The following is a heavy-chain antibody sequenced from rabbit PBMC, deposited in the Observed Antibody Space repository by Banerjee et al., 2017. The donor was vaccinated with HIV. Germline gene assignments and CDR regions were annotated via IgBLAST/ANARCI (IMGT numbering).Heavy chain of an antibody. J-gene: IGHJ6*01. V-gene: IGHV1S40*01. CDR2: IYTGSSDST. CDR3: ARDLTGYAGYGYAFL. D-gene: IGHD6-1*01. CDR1: GFSFSSSYY. Sequence: QSLEESGGDLVKPGASLTLTCTASGFSFSSSYYMCWVRQAPGKGLEWIACIYTGSSDSTYYASWAKGRFTISKTSSTTVTLQMTSLTAADTATYFCARDLTGYAGYGYAFLWGPGTLVTVS.